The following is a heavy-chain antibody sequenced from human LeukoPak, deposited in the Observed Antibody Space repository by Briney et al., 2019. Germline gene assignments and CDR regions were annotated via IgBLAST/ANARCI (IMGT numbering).Heavy chain of an antibody. Sequence: SETLSLTCAVYGGSFSGYYWSWIRQPPRKGLEWIGEINHSGSTNYNPSLKSRVTISVDTSKNQFSLKLSSLTAADTALYYCARGLTISIDPWGQGTLVTVSS. J-gene: IGHJ5*02. D-gene: IGHD3-9*01. V-gene: IGHV4-34*01. CDR2: INHSGST. CDR1: GGSFSGYY. CDR3: ARGLTISIDP.